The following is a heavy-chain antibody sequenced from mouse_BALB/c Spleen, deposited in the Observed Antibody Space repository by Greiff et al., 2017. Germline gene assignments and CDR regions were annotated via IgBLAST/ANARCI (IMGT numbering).Heavy chain of an antibody. CDR2: ISYSGST. D-gene: IGHD2-10*01. CDR1: GYSITSDYA. CDR3: ATYYGNYVYAMDY. V-gene: IGHV3-2*02. Sequence: VQLQQSGPGLVKPSQSLSLTCTVTGYSITSDYAWNWIRQFPGNKLGWMGYISYSGSTSYNPSLKSRISITRDTSKNQFFLQLNSVTTEDTATYYCATYYGNYVYAMDYWGQGTSVTVSS. J-gene: IGHJ4*01.